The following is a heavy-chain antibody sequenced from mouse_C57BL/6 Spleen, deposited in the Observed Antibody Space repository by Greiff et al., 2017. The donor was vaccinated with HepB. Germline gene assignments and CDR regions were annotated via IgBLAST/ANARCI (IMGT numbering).Heavy chain of an antibody. Sequence: EVHLVESGGGLVKPGGSLKLSCAASGFTFSDYGMHWVRQAPEKGLEWVAYISSGSSTIYYADTVKGRFTISRDNAKNTLFLQMTSLRSEDTAMYYCARRDYGRIFDYWGQGTTLTVSS. CDR1: GFTFSDYG. CDR3: ARRDYGRIFDY. J-gene: IGHJ2*01. D-gene: IGHD1-1*01. V-gene: IGHV5-17*01. CDR2: ISSGSSTI.